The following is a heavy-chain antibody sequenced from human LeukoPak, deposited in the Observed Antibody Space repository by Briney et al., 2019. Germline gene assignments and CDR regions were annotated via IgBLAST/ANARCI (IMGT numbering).Heavy chain of an antibody. D-gene: IGHD3-3*01. Sequence: GSLRLSCAASGFTVSSNYMSSVRLAPGKGLEWVSVIYSGGATYYADSVTGRFTISRDNSKNTLYLQMNSLRAEDTAVYYWARGYEVFAYWGQGTLVTVSS. CDR3: ARGYEVFAY. J-gene: IGHJ4*02. V-gene: IGHV3-53*01. CDR1: GFTVSSNY. CDR2: IYSGGAT.